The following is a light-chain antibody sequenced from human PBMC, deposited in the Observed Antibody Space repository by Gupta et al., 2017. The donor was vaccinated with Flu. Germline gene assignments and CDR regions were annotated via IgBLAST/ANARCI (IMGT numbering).Light chain of an antibody. Sequence: IVLTQSPGTLSLSPGERATLSCRASQGIAGTYLTWYQQKVGRAPRLLIYGASSRATGVPDRFSGSGSGTDFNFTISRLEPEDFAVYYCQQYGGSPPTWTFGQGTKLEIK. V-gene: IGKV3-20*01. CDR3: QQYGGSPPTWT. J-gene: IGKJ1*01. CDR2: GAS. CDR1: QGIAGTY.